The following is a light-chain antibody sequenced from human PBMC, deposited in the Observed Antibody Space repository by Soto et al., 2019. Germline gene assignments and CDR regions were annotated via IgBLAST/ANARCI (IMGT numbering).Light chain of an antibody. CDR1: SSDVGGYNY. CDR3: SSYTSSSTLSTYV. Sequence: QSVLTQPASVSGSPGQSITISCTGTSSDVGGYNYVSWYQHHPGKAPELMIYDVSNRPSGVSNRFSGSKSGNTASLIISELQAEDEADYYCSSYTSSSTLSTYVFGTGTKVTVL. CDR2: DVS. J-gene: IGLJ1*01. V-gene: IGLV2-14*03.